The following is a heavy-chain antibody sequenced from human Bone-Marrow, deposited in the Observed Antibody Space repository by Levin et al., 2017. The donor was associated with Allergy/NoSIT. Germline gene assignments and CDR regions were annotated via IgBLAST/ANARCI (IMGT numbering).Heavy chain of an antibody. J-gene: IGHJ4*02. D-gene: IGHD2-2*01. CDR1: GFRFGDYA. V-gene: IGHV3-9*01. CDR2: VNWNSGRI. CDR3: AKDMAVSGALSCADG. Sequence: GGSLRLSCAASGFRFGDYAMHWVRQVPGKGLEWVAGVNWNSGRIRHADSVEGRFTISRDNAKNYLYLQMNSLRPEDTALYYCAKDMAVSGALSCADGWGQGTLVTVSS.